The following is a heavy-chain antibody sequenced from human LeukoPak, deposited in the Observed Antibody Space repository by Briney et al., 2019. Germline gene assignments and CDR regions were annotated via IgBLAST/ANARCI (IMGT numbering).Heavy chain of an antibody. D-gene: IGHD3-10*01. J-gene: IGHJ5*02. CDR1: GGSMSSFY. Sequence: SETLSLTCTVSGGSMSSFYWRWIRQPAGRVLEWIGYIYYSGSTNYNPSLKSRVTISVDTSKTQLSLKLSSVTAAGTAVYYCASTMVRGAEVDWFDPWGQGTLVTVSS. CDR3: ASTMVRGAEVDWFDP. V-gene: IGHV4-59*01. CDR2: IYYSGST.